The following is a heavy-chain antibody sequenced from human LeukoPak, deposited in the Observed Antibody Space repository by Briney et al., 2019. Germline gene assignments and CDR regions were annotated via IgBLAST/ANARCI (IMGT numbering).Heavy chain of an antibody. V-gene: IGHV1-58*01. CDR2: IIVGSGAT. J-gene: IGHJ4*02. D-gene: IGHD3-16*01. CDR1: GFTSTNFA. Sequence: GASVKVSCKASGFTSTNFAVQWVRQARAQRLEWIGWIIVGSGATKCAQDFQERVTITRDLSTSTPYMELHSLTSEDTAVYCFAADLSNPRMGASYLDSWGQGTLVTVSS. CDR3: AADLSNPRMGASYLDS.